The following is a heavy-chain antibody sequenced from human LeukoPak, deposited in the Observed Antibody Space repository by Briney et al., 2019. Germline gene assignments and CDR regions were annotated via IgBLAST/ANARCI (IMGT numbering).Heavy chain of an antibody. CDR3: ARDGEGLDY. J-gene: IGHJ4*02. V-gene: IGHV3-21*01. CDR2: IISGSYI. Sequence: GGSLRLSWAASGFTFSSYSMNWVRQAPGKGLEWVSSIISGSYIYYADSVKGRFTISRDNAKNSLYLQMNSLRAEDTAVYYCARDGEGLDYWGQGTPVTVSS. D-gene: IGHD3-10*01. CDR1: GFTFSSYS.